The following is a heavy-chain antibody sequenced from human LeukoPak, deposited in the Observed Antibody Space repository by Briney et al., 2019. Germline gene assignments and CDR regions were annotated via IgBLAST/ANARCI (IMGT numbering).Heavy chain of an antibody. Sequence: GSLRLSCAASGFTFSSYAMSWIRQPPGKGLEWIGSIYYSGSTYYNPSLKSRVTISVDTSKNQFSLKLSSVTAADTAVYYCARRGVGATYGMDVWGQGTTVTVSS. D-gene: IGHD1-26*01. J-gene: IGHJ6*02. CDR1: GFTFSSYA. CDR2: IYYSGST. CDR3: ARRGVGATYGMDV. V-gene: IGHV4-39*01.